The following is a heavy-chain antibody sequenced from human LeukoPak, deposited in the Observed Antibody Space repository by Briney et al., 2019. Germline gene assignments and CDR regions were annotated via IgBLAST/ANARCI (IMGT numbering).Heavy chain of an antibody. CDR1: GFTFSSYA. D-gene: IGHD3-3*01. CDR2: ISGSGGST. CDR3: AKAHDFWSGYYYFDY. J-gene: IGHJ4*02. V-gene: IGHV3-23*01. Sequence: GGSLRLSCAVSGFTFSSYAMSWVRQAPGKGLEWVSAISGSGGSTYYADSVKGRFTISRDNSKNTLYLQMNSLRAEDTAVYYCAKAHDFWSGYYYFDYWGQGTLVTVSS.